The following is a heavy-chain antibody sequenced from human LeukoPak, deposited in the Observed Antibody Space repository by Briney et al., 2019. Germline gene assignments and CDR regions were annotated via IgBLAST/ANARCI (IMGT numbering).Heavy chain of an antibody. CDR3: ARLFPSYDYVWGSYRINAFDI. D-gene: IGHD3-16*02. J-gene: IGHJ3*02. Sequence: SETLSLTCTVSGGSISSYYWSWIRQPPGKGLEWIGYIYYSGSTNYNPSLKSRVTISVDTSKNQFSLKLSSMTAADTAVYYCARLFPSYDYVWGSYRINAFDIWGQGTMVTVSS. V-gene: IGHV4-59*08. CDR2: IYYSGST. CDR1: GGSISSYY.